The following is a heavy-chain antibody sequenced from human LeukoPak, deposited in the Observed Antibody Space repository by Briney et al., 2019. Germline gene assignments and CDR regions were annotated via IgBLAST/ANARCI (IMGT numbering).Heavy chain of an antibody. D-gene: IGHD2/OR15-2a*01. CDR1: GYTFTGYY. CDR3: ARGTSMGHDY. V-gene: IGHV1-8*02. CDR2: MNPNSGNT. J-gene: IGHJ4*02. Sequence: ASVRVSCKASGYTFTGYYMHWVRQAPGQGLEWMGWMNPNSGNTGYAQKFQGRVTMTRNTSISTAYMELSSLRSEDTAVYYCARGTSMGHDYWGQGTLVTVSS.